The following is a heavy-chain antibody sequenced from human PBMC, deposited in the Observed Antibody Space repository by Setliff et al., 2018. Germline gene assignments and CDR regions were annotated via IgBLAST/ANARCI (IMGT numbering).Heavy chain of an antibody. Sequence: PSETLSLTCAAYGGTFSDYYWTWIRQPPGKGLEWIGEINHRGSTNYNPSLKSRATISIDTSKDQFSLWLTSVTAADAAVYYCVRTTRSTGFYGQGVAYYMDVWDKGTTVTVSS. J-gene: IGHJ6*03. CDR2: INHRGST. CDR1: GGTFSDYY. V-gene: IGHV4-34*01. CDR3: VRTTRSTGFYGQGVAYYMDV. D-gene: IGHD2-8*02.